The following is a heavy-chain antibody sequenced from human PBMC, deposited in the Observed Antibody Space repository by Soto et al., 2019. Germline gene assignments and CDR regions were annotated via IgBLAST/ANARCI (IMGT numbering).Heavy chain of an antibody. V-gene: IGHV1-69*13. D-gene: IGHD3-22*01. CDR2: IIPIFGTA. Sequence: ASVKVSCKASGGTFSSYAISWVRQAPGQGLEWMGGIIPIFGTANYAQKFQGRVTITADESTSTAYMELSSLRSEDTAVYYCARDRPDYYDSSALGVWFDPWGQGTPVTVSS. J-gene: IGHJ5*02. CDR3: ARDRPDYYDSSALGVWFDP. CDR1: GGTFSSYA.